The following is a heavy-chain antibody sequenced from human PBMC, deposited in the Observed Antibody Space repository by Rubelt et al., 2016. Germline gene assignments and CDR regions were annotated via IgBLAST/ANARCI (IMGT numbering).Heavy chain of an antibody. CDR1: GGSFSGYY. Sequence: QVQLQQWGAGLLKPSETLSLTCAVYGGSFSGYYWSWIRQPPGKGLEWIGEINHSGSTNYNPSLKSRVTISVDTSKNQFSLKLGSVTAADTAVYYCARVIKRLGWNYSDYWGQGTLVTVSS. V-gene: IGHV4-34*01. J-gene: IGHJ4*02. D-gene: IGHD6-19*01. CDR2: INHSGST. CDR3: ARVIKRLGWNYSDY.